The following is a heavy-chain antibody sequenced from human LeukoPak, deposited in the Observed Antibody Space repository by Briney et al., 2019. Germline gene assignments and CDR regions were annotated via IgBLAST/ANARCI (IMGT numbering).Heavy chain of an antibody. D-gene: IGHD2-21*02. J-gene: IGHJ4*02. V-gene: IGHV3-48*04. Sequence: GGSLRLSCAASGFTFSSYSMNWVRQAPGKGLEWVSYISSSSSTIYYADSVKGRFTISRDNAKNSLYLQMNSLRAEDTAVYYCASRPRHCGGDCPLDYWGQGTLVTVSS. CDR3: ASRPRHCGGDCPLDY. CDR1: GFTFSSYS. CDR2: ISSSSSTI.